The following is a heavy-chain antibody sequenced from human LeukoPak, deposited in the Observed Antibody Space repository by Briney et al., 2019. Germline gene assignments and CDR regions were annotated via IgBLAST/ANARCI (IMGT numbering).Heavy chain of an antibody. Sequence: GASVKVSCKASGYTFTSYDINWVRQATGQGLEWMGWMNPNSGNTGYAQKFQGRVTMTRNTSISTAYMELSSLRSEDTAVYYCARALRKVTTWLIYYFDYWGQGTLVTVSS. CDR3: ARALRKVTTWLIYYFDY. CDR2: MNPNSGNT. D-gene: IGHD4-17*01. CDR1: GYTFTSYD. V-gene: IGHV1-8*01. J-gene: IGHJ4*02.